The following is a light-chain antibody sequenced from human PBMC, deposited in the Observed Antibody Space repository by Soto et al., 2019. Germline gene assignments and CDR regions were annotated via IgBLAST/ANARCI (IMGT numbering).Light chain of an antibody. CDR2: ATS. CDR1: ERVSSH. CDR3: HQYHNWPRT. V-gene: IGKV3D-15*01. J-gene: IGKJ1*01. Sequence: IGMTQSPATLSVSPGERATLSCMASERVSSHLAWYQQKPGQAPRLLLYATSTRAMGIPARFRGSGSGTEFTLTISSLQSEDFAVYYCHQYHNWPRTFGQGTKV.